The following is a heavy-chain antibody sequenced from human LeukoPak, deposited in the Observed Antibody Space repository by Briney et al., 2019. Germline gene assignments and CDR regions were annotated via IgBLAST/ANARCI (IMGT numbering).Heavy chain of an antibody. J-gene: IGHJ4*02. V-gene: IGHV3-21*01. Sequence: GGSLRLSCAASGFSLTSSAMNWVRQAPGKGLEWVSSINSVSSHIYYANSVRGRFTISRDNAKNSLYLQMSSLTAEDTAVYYCTRDPTYYLRYGYFDFWGQGVLVIVSS. CDR2: INSVSSHI. CDR1: GFSLTSSA. CDR3: TRDPTYYLRYGYFDF. D-gene: IGHD3-9*01.